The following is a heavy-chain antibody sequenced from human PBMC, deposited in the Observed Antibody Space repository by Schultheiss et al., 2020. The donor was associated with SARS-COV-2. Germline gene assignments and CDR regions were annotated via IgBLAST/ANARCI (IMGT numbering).Heavy chain of an antibody. CDR3: ARQGWIVGATTLSYYYYMDV. CDR2: IYYSGST. Sequence: SETLSLTCTVSGGSISSSSYYWGWIRQPPGKGLEWIGSIYYSGSTYYNPSLKSRVTISVDTSKNQFSLKLSSVTAADTAVYYCARQGWIVGATTLSYYYYMDVWGKGTTVTVSS. D-gene: IGHD1-26*01. V-gene: IGHV4-39*01. CDR1: GGSISSSSYY. J-gene: IGHJ6*03.